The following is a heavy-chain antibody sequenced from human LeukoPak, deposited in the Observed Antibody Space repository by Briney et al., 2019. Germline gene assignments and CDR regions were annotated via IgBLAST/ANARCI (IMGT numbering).Heavy chain of an antibody. V-gene: IGHV3-9*01. CDR3: AGDYYYCGMDV. Sequence: GGSLRLSCAASGFTFDDYAMHWVRQAPGKGLEWVSGISWNSGSIGYADSVKGRFTISRDNAKNSLYLQMNSLRAEDTALYYCAGDYYYCGMDVWGQGTTVTVSS. CDR1: GFTFDDYA. CDR2: ISWNSGSI. J-gene: IGHJ6*02.